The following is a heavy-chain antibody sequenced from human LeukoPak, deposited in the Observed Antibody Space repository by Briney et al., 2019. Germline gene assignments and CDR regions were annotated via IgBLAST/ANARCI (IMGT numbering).Heavy chain of an antibody. V-gene: IGHV1-2*02. CDR2: INPNSGGT. J-gene: IGHJ5*02. Sequence: ASVKDSCKASGYTFTGYYMHWLRQAPGQGLEWMAWINPNSGGTNYAQKFQGRVTMTRDTSISTAYMELSRLRYDDTAVYYCARDGAVPGSYNWFDLWGQGTLVTVSS. D-gene: IGHD6-19*01. CDR1: GYTFTGYY. CDR3: ARDGAVPGSYNWFDL.